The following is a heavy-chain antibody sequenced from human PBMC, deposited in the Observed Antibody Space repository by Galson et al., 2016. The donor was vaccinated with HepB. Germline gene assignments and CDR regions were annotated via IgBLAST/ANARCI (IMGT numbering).Heavy chain of an antibody. CDR3: ARDHNYRLDL. V-gene: IGHV3-48*01. Sequence: SLRLSCAASGFTFSSYSMNWVRQAPGKGLEWVSYIGDTGSRIYYADSAKGRFTISRDNAKNSVYLQMSGLRAEDTAVYYCARDHNYRLDLWGQGTLVTVSS. CDR1: GFTFSSYS. J-gene: IGHJ4*02. D-gene: IGHD5-24*01. CDR2: IGDTGSRI.